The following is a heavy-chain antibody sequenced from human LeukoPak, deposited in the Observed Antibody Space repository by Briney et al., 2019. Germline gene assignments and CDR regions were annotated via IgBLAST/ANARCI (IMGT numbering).Heavy chain of an antibody. Sequence: GGSLRLSCAASGFTFSSYAMSWVRQAPGKGLEWVSGISGSGGSTYSADSVKGRFTISRDNSKNTLYLQMNSLRAEDTAVYYCAKASHTGQYYFDYWGQGTLVSVSS. CDR2: ISGSGGST. V-gene: IGHV3-23*01. CDR1: GFTFSSYA. D-gene: IGHD2-21*01. J-gene: IGHJ4*02. CDR3: AKASHTGQYYFDY.